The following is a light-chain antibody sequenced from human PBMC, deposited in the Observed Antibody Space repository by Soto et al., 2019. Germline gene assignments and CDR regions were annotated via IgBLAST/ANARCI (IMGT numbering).Light chain of an antibody. CDR1: QSLTSDD. CDR2: GAS. J-gene: IGKJ2*01. Sequence: EIVLTQSPGTLSLSPGERATLSCRASQSLTSDDLAWYQQKPGQAPRLRIYGASSRAAGIPDRFNGSGSGTDFTLTVSRLEPEDFAVYFYQQYQTSPPSYTCGQGTKLEI. V-gene: IGKV3-20*01. CDR3: QQYQTSPPSYT.